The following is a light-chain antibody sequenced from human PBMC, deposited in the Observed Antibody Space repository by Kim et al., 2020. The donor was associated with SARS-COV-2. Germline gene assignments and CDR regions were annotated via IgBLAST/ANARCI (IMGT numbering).Light chain of an antibody. Sequence: TINCKSSQSLLYDSNNKNYLAWYQQKPGQPPKLIIYWASTRESGVPDRFSGSGSGTDFTLTINALQADDAALYFCQQYYSTLPITFGQGTRLEIK. CDR3: QQYYSTLPIT. CDR1: QSLLYDSNNKNY. CDR2: WAS. V-gene: IGKV4-1*01. J-gene: IGKJ5*01.